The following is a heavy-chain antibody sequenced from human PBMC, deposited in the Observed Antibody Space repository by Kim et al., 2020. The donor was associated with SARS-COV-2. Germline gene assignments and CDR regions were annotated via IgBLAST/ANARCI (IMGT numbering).Heavy chain of an antibody. CDR3: ASSRGSSWGGIY. CDR2: ISYDGSNK. D-gene: IGHD6-13*01. J-gene: IGHJ4*02. V-gene: IGHV3-30*04. CDR1: GFTFSSYA. Sequence: GGSLRLSCAASGFTFSSYAMHWVRQAPGKGLEWVAVISYDGSNKYYADSVKGRFTISRDNSKNTLYLQMNSLRAEDTAVYYCASSRGSSWGGIYWGQGTLVTVSS.